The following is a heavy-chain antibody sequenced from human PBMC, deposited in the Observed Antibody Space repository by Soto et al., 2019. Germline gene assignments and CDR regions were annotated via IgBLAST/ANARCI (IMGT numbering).Heavy chain of an antibody. D-gene: IGHD2-21*01. J-gene: IGHJ6*02. Sequence: QVQLQESGPGLVKPSQTLSLTCTVSGGSISSGGYYWNWIRQHPGKGLEWIGYIYDSGTTYYNPSLKSRVTLAVDTSKNQFSLKLSSVTAADTAVYYCAASCVGCGGFNYYCMDVWGQGTTVTVSS. CDR1: GGSISSGGYY. CDR3: AASCVGCGGFNYYCMDV. V-gene: IGHV4-31*03. CDR2: IYDSGTT.